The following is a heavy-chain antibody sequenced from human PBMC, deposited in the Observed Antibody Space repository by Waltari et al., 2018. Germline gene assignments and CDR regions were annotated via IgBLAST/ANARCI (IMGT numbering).Heavy chain of an antibody. D-gene: IGHD1-26*01. Sequence: QVQLVQSEAEVKKPGASVKVSCKVSGYTLTEISMHWVRQAPGKGLGWRGFFEPEDGETIYAQKFEGRVSMTEDTSTDTAYMELSSLRFEDTALYYCAPSRRERADGSYFDSWGQGTLVTVSS. V-gene: IGHV1-24*01. CDR3: APSRRERADGSYFDS. J-gene: IGHJ4*02. CDR1: GYTLTEIS. CDR2: FEPEDGET.